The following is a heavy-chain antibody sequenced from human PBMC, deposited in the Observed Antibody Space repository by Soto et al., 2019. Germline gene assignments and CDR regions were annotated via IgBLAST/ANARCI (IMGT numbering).Heavy chain of an antibody. CDR2: ISYDGSNK. CDR3: AKALIPYYDFWSGPNYGMDV. J-gene: IGHJ6*02. D-gene: IGHD3-3*01. CDR1: GFTFSSYG. V-gene: IGHV3-30*18. Sequence: PGGSLRLSCAASGFTFSSYGMHWVRQAPGKGLEWVAVISYDGSNKYYADSVKGRFTISRDNSKNTLYLQMNSLRAEDTAVYYCAKALIPYYDFWSGPNYGMDVWGQGTTVTVS.